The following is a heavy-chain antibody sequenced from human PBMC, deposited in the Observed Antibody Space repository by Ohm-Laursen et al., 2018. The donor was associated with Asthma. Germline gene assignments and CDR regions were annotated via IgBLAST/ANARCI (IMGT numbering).Heavy chain of an antibody. D-gene: IGHD6-19*01. CDR1: GFTVGSDY. CDR3: ARKFSSGWLFDF. CDR2: IYSGGTT. V-gene: IGHV3-53*01. Sequence: GSLRLSRTASGFTVGSDYMTWVRQAPGKGLEWVSAIYSGGTTYYADSVRGRFTISRDNSKNTLYLQMNSLRAEDTAVYYCARKFSSGWLFDFWGQGT. J-gene: IGHJ4*02.